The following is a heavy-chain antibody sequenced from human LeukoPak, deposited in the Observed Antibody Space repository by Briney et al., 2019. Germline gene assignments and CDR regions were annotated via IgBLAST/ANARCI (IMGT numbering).Heavy chain of an antibody. V-gene: IGHV3-23*01. CDR1: GFTFSSYA. J-gene: IGHJ6*02. Sequence: GGSLRLSCAASGFTFSSYAMSWVRQAPGKGLEWVSAISGSGGSTYYADSVKGRFTISRDNSKNTLYLQMNSLRAEDTAVYYCAKKFQDTAMVPGYYYGMDVWGQGTTVTVSS. CDR3: AKKFQDTAMVPGYYYGMDV. D-gene: IGHD5-18*01. CDR2: ISGSGGST.